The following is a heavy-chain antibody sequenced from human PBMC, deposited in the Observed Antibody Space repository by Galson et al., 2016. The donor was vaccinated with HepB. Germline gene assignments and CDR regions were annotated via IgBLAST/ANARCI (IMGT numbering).Heavy chain of an antibody. Sequence: CAISGDSVSSNFAAWNWIRQSPSRGLEWLGKTYYRSKWYNDYAVSVKSRITINPDTSKSQFSLQLNSVTPEDTAVYYCARDTQWLAGGYYYYVMDVWGQGTTVTVS. V-gene: IGHV6-1*01. D-gene: IGHD6-19*01. CDR1: GDSVSSNFAA. CDR3: ARDTQWLAGGYYYYVMDV. J-gene: IGHJ6*02. CDR2: TYYRSKWYN.